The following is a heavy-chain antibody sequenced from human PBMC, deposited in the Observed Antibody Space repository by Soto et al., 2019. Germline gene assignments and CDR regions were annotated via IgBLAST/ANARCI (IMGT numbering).Heavy chain of an antibody. Sequence: QVQLVESGGGVVQPGRSLRLSCVASGFFFSGYGLHWVRQAPGKGLEWIAFISNDEKNDFYSDFVKGRFSVSRDNANHRLFLQMNSLRVEDTARYFCGRDTGTSTPVGIDYWGQGALVTVSS. J-gene: IGHJ4*02. CDR2: ISNDEKND. CDR3: GRDTGTSTPVGIDY. D-gene: IGHD1-26*01. V-gene: IGHV3-30*04. CDR1: GFFFSGYG.